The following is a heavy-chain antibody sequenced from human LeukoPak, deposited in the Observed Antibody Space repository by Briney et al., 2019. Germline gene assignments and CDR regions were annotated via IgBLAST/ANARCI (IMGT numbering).Heavy chain of an antibody. CDR3: ANQDSSSWYGTAEYFQH. J-gene: IGHJ1*01. Sequence: AGSLRLSCAASGFTFSSYWMSWVRQAPGKGLEWVANIKQDGSEKYYVDSVKGRFTISRDNAKNSLYLQMNSLRAEDTAVYYCANQDSSSWYGTAEYFQHWGQGTLVTVSS. D-gene: IGHD6-13*01. CDR1: GFTFSSYW. CDR2: IKQDGSEK. V-gene: IGHV3-7*01.